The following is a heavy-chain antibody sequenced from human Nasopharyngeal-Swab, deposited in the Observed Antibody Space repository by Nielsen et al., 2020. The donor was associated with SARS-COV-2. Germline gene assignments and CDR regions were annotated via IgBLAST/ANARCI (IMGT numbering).Heavy chain of an antibody. J-gene: IGHJ4*02. D-gene: IGHD2-2*01. V-gene: IGHV3-49*02. Sequence: PGKGLEWVGFIRSKAYGGTTEYAASVKGRFTISRDDSKSIAYLQMNSLKTEDTAVYYCTREPDIVVVPAAISFDYWGQGTLVTVSS. CDR3: TREPDIVVVPAAISFDY. CDR2: IRSKAYGGTT.